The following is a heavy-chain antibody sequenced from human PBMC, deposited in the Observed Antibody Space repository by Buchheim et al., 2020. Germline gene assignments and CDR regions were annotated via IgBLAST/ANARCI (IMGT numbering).Heavy chain of an antibody. CDR2: ITHSGDT. D-gene: IGHD2-15*01. CDR3: AREPGYCSGGSCYGGWFDP. V-gene: IGHV4-34*01. CDR1: GASFSGSY. J-gene: IGHJ5*02. Sequence: QVQVQQWGAGMLKPSETLSLTCAVTGASFSGSYWSWIRQPPEKGLEWIGEITHSGDTNYNPSLKSRVTISVDTSKNQFSLKLSSVTAADTAVYYCAREPGYCSGGSCYGGWFDPWGQGTL.